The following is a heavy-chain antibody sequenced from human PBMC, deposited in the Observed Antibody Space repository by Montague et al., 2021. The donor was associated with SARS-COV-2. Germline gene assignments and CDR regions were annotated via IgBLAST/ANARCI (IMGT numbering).Heavy chain of an antibody. J-gene: IGHJ3*02. CDR2: INWNSDST. D-gene: IGHD5-18*01. Sequence: SLRLSCAASGFNFDDYGMSWVRQVPGKGLEWVSSINWNSDSTAYADSVKGRFTISRNNAKKSLYLQMNSLSDEDTALYYCARNRGFSYLDAFDIWGQGTMVTVSS. V-gene: IGHV3-20*04. CDR1: GFNFDDYG. CDR3: ARNRGFSYLDAFDI.